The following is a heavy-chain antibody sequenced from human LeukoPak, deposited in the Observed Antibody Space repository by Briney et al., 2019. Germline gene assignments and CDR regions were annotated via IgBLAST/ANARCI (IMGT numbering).Heavy chain of an antibody. Sequence: SETLSLICAVSGGSISSGGYSWSWIRQPPGKGLEWIGYIYHSGSTYYNPSLKSRVTISVDRSKNQFSLKLSSVTAADTAVYYCARGGIAAAGPTDYWGQGTLVTVSS. D-gene: IGHD6-13*01. J-gene: IGHJ4*02. CDR2: IYHSGST. CDR3: ARGGIAAAGPTDY. CDR1: GGSISSGGYS. V-gene: IGHV4-30-2*01.